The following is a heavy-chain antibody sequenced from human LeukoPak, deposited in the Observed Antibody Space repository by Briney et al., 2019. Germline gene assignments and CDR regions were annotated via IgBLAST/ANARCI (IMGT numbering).Heavy chain of an antibody. CDR3: ARGGDDYGDPPGFDP. CDR1: GFTFSSYS. CDR2: ISSSSSYI. D-gene: IGHD4-17*01. Sequence: GGSLRLSCAASGFTFSSYSMNWVRQAPGKGLEWVSSISSSSSYIYYADSVKGRFTISRDNAKNSLYLQMNSLRAEDTAVYYCARGGDDYGDPPGFDPWGQGTLVTVSS. J-gene: IGHJ5*02. V-gene: IGHV3-21*01.